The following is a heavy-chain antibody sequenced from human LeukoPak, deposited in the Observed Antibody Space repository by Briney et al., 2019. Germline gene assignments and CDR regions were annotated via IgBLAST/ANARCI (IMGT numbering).Heavy chain of an antibody. CDR3: ARRGQWLDGKTYYYYYYMDV. CDR2: IYYSGTT. Sequence: PSETLSLTCTVSGGSISSSGYYWGWIRQPPGKGREWIGTIYYSGTTDYNPSLKSRLTISVDTSKNQFSLKLSSVTAADTAIYYCARRGQWLDGKTYYYYYYMDVWGKGTTVTVSS. V-gene: IGHV4-39*01. J-gene: IGHJ6*03. CDR1: GGSISSSGYY. D-gene: IGHD6-19*01.